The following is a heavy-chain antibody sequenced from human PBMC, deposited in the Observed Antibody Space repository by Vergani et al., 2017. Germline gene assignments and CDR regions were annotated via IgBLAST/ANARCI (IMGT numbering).Heavy chain of an antibody. CDR2: IWYDGSNK. Sequence: QVQLVESGGGVVQPGRSLRLSCAASGFTFSSYGMHWVRQAPGTGLAWVAVIWYDGSNKYYADSVKGRFTISRDNSKNTLYLQMNSLRAEDTAVYYCARDSKEVAGTRAYYYYYMDVWGKGTTVTVSS. D-gene: IGHD6-19*01. CDR3: ARDSKEVAGTRAYYYYYMDV. J-gene: IGHJ6*03. V-gene: IGHV3-33*01. CDR1: GFTFSSYG.